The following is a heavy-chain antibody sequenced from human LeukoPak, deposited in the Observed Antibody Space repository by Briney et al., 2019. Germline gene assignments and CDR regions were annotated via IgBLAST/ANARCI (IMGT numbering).Heavy chain of an antibody. CDR3: AKDRDIILTGHGMDV. CDR1: GITFSRFA. V-gene: IGHV3-23*01. CDR2: IGGLGEST. Sequence: GGSLRLSCEASGITFSRFAMTWVRQAPGKGLEWVSTIGGLGESTNYADSVKGRFTISRDNSKNTLYLQMNNLRAEDTAVYYCAKDRDIILTGHGMDVWGQGTTVTVSS. D-gene: IGHD3-9*01. J-gene: IGHJ6*02.